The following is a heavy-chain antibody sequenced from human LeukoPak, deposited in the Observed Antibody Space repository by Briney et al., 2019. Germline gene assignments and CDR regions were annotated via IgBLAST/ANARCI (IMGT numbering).Heavy chain of an antibody. D-gene: IGHD5-12*01. V-gene: IGHV3-7*03. CDR3: VKEVVATIPPL. CDR1: GFIFSTYW. J-gene: IGHJ4*02. CDR2: MKGDGSEI. Sequence: PGGSLRLSCAASGFIFSTYWMMWARQAPGKGLEWVANMKGDGSEIHYVDSVKGRFTISRDNAKNTLFLQMNSLRAEDTAVYYCVKEVVATIPPLWGQGTLVTVSS.